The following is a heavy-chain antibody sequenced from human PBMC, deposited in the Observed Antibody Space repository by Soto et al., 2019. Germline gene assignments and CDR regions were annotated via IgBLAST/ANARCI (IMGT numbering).Heavy chain of an antibody. CDR1: GFTFGSYA. V-gene: IGHV3-23*01. CDR3: AKGDASKDY. CDR2: ISGSGVST. J-gene: IGHJ4*02. Sequence: GGSLRLSCAASGFTFGSYAMSWVRQAPGKGLEWVSTISGSGVSTYYADSVQGRFTISRDNSKNTLYLQMNSLRVEDMAVYYCAKGDASKDYWGQGTLVTVSS.